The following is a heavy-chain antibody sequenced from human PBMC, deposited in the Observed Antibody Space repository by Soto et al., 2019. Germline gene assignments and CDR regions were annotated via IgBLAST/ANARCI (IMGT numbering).Heavy chain of an antibody. J-gene: IGHJ6*02. CDR3: ARHQYDFRSGSYYYAMEV. Sequence: QVQLQESGPGLVKPSETLSLTCTVSGGSVSSESHYWSWLRQTPGKGLEGIGYIYYTGSTNYNPSLKGRVTMSVDTSRDQVSLRLRSVSRADTAVYYCARHQYDFRSGSYYYAMEVWGQGTKVTVSS. D-gene: IGHD3-3*01. CDR2: IYYTGST. CDR1: GGSVSSESHY. V-gene: IGHV4-61*01.